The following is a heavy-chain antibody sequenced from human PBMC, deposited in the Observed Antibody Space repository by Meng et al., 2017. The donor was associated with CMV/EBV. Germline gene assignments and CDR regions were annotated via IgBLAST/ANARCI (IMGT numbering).Heavy chain of an antibody. V-gene: IGHV3-74*01. J-gene: IGHJ4*02. CDR2: INRDASST. CDR3: VRDSDNSGSNLEY. D-gene: IGHD5-24*01. CDR1: GFTFSSYW. Sequence: GGSLRLSCAASGFTFSSYWMHWVRQAPGKGLVWVSQINRDASSTDYADSVKGRFTITRDNAKNTLYLQMNSLRAEYTAVYCCVRDSDNSGSNLEYWGQGTLVTVSS.